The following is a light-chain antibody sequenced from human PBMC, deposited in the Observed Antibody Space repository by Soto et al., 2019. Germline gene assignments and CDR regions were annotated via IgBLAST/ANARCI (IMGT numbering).Light chain of an antibody. CDR3: QQYNDWPYT. Sequence: EIVMTQSPATLSVSPGDRATLSCRASQSVSNNLAWYQQKPGQAPRLLIYGASTRATGIPARFSDSGSGTEFTRTISSLQSEDFAVYYCQQYNDWPYTFGQGTKLEIK. J-gene: IGKJ2*01. V-gene: IGKV3-15*01. CDR2: GAS. CDR1: QSVSNN.